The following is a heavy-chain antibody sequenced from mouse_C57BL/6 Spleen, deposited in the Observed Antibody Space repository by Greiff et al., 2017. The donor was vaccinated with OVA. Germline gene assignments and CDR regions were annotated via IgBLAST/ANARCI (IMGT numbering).Heavy chain of an antibody. CDR2: INPRSGYT. V-gene: IGHV1-4*01. J-gene: IGHJ3*01. CDR1: GYTFTSYT. D-gene: IGHD3-2*01. Sequence: QVQLQQSGAELARPGASVKMSCKASGYTFTSYTMHWVKQRPGQGLEWIGKINPRSGYTKYNQKFKEKATLTADKSSSIAYMQLSSLTSEDSAVYYCAREKTALATGFAYWGQGTLVTVSA. CDR3: AREKTALATGFAY.